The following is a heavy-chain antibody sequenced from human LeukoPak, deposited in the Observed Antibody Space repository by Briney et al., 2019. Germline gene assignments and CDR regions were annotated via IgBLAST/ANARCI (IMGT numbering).Heavy chain of an antibody. D-gene: IGHD3-16*01. Sequence: SQTLSLTCTVSGGSISSGSYYWSWIRQPAGKGLEWIGRIYTSGSTNYNPSLKSRVTISVDTSKNQFSLKLSSVTAADTAVYYCARGIRGSYHHSRWFDPWGQGTLVTVSS. J-gene: IGHJ5*02. V-gene: IGHV4-61*02. CDR1: GGSISSGSYY. CDR3: ARGIRGSYHHSRWFDP. CDR2: IYTSGST.